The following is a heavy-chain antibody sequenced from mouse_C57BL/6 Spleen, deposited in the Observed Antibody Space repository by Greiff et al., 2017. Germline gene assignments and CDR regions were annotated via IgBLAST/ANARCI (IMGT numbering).Heavy chain of an antibody. Sequence: EVQLQQSGPELVKPGASVKISCKASGYTFTDYYMNWVKQSHGKSLEWIGDINPNNGGTSYNQKFKGKATLTVDKSSSTAYMELSSLTSEDSAVXYCASPNVPDYYGSSPTYWYVDVWGTGTTVTVSS. CDR3: ASPNVPDYYGSSPTYWYVDV. CDR2: INPNNGGT. V-gene: IGHV1-26*01. J-gene: IGHJ1*03. CDR1: GYTFTDYY. D-gene: IGHD1-1*01.